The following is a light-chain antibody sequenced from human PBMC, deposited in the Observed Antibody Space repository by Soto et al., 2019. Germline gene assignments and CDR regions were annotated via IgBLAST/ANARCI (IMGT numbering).Light chain of an antibody. Sequence: QLVLTQSPSASASLGASIRLTCTLSSGHSTYAIAWHQLQSEKGPRLLMKLNGDGTYNKGDGIPDRFSGSSYGAERYLTISSLQSEDEADYYCQTWGQVTVIFGGGTKLTVL. CDR2: LNGDGTY. J-gene: IGLJ2*01. V-gene: IGLV4-69*01. CDR3: QTWGQVTVI. CDR1: SGHSTYA.